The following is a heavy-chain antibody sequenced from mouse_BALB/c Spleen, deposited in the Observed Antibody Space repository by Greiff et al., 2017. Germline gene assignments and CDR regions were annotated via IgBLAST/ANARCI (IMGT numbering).Heavy chain of an antibody. CDR3: ARDYYRCDERAWFAD. CDR2: IHPSDSET. Sequence: VQLQQPGAELVRPGASVKLSCKASGYSFTSYWMNWVKQRPGQGLEWIGVIHPSDSETRLNQKFKDKATLTVDKSSSTAYMQLSSPTSEDSAVYYCARDYYRCDERAWFADWGQGTLVTVSA. V-gene: IGHV1-69*02. CDR1: GYSFTSYW. J-gene: IGHJ3*01. D-gene: IGHD2-14*01.